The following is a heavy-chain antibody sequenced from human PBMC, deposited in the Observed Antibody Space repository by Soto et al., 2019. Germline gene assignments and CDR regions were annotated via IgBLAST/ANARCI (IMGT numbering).Heavy chain of an antibody. CDR3: ARVSTAYYYGMDV. Sequence: ESGGGLVKLGGSLRLSCAASGFTFSSYSMNWVRQAPGKGLEWVSSISSSSSYIYYADSVKGRFTISRDNAKNSLYLQMNSLRAEDTAVYYCARVSTAYYYGMDVWGQGTTVTVSS. CDR1: GFTFSSYS. CDR2: ISSSSSYI. J-gene: IGHJ6*02. V-gene: IGHV3-21*01.